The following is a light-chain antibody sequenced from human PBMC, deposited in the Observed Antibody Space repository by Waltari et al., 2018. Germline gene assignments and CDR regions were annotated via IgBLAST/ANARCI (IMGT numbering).Light chain of an antibody. CDR3: QQYVNSPHLT. V-gene: IGKV3-20*01. CDR1: QRIGSAY. Sequence: EIVLTQSPGNMSLSPGERDTLSCRTSQRIGSAYLAWYQQKPGHPPRLLIYGTSNRATGVPDRFSGSGSGTDFTLTVSRLEPEDFGIYFCQQYVNSPHLTFGGGTKVEIK. J-gene: IGKJ4*01. CDR2: GTS.